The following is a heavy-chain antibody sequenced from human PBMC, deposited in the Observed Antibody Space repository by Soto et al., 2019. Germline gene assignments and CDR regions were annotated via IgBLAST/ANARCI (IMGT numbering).Heavy chain of an antibody. CDR3: ARGIAVAGPYYFDY. Sequence: ASVKVSCKASGYTFTGYYMHWVRQAPGQGLEWMGWINPNSGGTNYAQKFQGWVTMTRDTSISTAYMELSRLRSDDTAVYYCARGIAVAGPYYFDYWGQRTPVTVSS. CDR1: GYTFTGYY. CDR2: INPNSGGT. D-gene: IGHD6-19*01. J-gene: IGHJ4*02. V-gene: IGHV1-2*04.